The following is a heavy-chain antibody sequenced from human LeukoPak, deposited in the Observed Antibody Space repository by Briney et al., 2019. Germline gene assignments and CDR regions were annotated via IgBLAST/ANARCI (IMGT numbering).Heavy chain of an antibody. V-gene: IGHV1-58*02. D-gene: IGHD3-22*01. CDR2: IVVGSGNT. Sequence: SVKVSCKAPGFTFTSSAMQWVRQARGQRLEWIGWIVVGSGNTNYAQKFQERVTITRDMSTSTAYMELSSLRSEDTAVYYCAADYGIVVVPDAFDIWGQGTMVTVSS. J-gene: IGHJ3*02. CDR3: AADYGIVVVPDAFDI. CDR1: GFTFTSSA.